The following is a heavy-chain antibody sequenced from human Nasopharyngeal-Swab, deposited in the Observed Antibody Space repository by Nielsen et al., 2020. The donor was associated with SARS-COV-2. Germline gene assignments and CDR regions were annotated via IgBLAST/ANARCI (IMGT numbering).Heavy chain of an antibody. D-gene: IGHD2-2*01. CDR3: ARNIVVVPAAIFYYYYAMDV. V-gene: IGHV1-46*01. J-gene: IGHJ6*04. CDR1: GYTFTSYY. CDR2: INPTVGST. Sequence: ASVKVSCKASGYTFTSYYMHWVRQAPGQGLEWMGIINPTVGSTTYAQKFQGRVTMTRDTSTSTVYMELSSLRSDDTAAYYCARNIVVVPAAIFYYYYAMDVWGKGTTVTVSS.